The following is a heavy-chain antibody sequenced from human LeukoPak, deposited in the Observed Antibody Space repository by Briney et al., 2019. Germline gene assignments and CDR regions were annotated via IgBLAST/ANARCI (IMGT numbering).Heavy chain of an antibody. V-gene: IGHV1-18*01. CDR1: GYTFTSYG. CDR2: ISAYNGNT. J-gene: IGHJ2*01. D-gene: IGHD1-26*01. CDR3: ARVSGSYLYWYFDL. Sequence: ASVKVSCKASGYTFTSYGISWVRQAPGQGLEWMGWISAYNGNTNYAQKLQGRVTMTTDTSTSTAYMELSSLRSEDTAVYYCARVSGSYLYWYFDLWGRGTLVTVSS.